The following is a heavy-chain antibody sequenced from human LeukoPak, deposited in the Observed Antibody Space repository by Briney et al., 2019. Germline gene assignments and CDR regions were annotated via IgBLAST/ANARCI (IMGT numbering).Heavy chain of an antibody. CDR3: ARGFSQLIGNFDY. J-gene: IGHJ4*02. D-gene: IGHD2-21*01. CDR2: ISSSSSYI. CDR1: GFTVSNNY. V-gene: IGHV3-21*01. Sequence: GGSLRLSFAASGFTVSNNYMSGVGQAPGKGLEGVSSISSSSSYIYYADSVKGRFTISRDNAKNSLYLQMNSLRADDTAVYYCARGFSQLIGNFDYWGQRTLVTVSS.